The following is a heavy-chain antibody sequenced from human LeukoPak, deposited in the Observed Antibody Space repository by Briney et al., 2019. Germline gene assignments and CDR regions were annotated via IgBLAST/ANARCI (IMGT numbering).Heavy chain of an antibody. V-gene: IGHV3-9*01. Sequence: GGSLRLSCAASGFTFDDYAMHWVRQAPGKGLEWVSGISWNSGSTSYADSVKGRFTISRDNAKNSLYLQMNSLRAEDTALYYCAKDSSSSWYGYFDYWGQGTLVTVSS. D-gene: IGHD6-13*01. CDR1: GFTFDDYA. CDR2: ISWNSGST. J-gene: IGHJ4*02. CDR3: AKDSSSSWYGYFDY.